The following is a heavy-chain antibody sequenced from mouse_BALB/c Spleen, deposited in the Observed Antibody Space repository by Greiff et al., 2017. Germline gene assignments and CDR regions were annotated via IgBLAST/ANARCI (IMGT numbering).Heavy chain of an antibody. V-gene: IGHV7-3*02. CDR3: ARDGGNYDAMDY. J-gene: IGHJ4*01. CDR2: IRNKANGYTT. CDR1: GFTFTDYY. Sequence: EVHLVESGGGLVQPGGSLSLSCATSGFTFTDYYMSWVRQPPGKALEWLGFIRNKANGYTTEYSASVKGRFTISRDNSQSILYLQMNTLRAEDSATYYCARDGGNYDAMDYWGQGTSVTVSS. D-gene: IGHD2-1*01.